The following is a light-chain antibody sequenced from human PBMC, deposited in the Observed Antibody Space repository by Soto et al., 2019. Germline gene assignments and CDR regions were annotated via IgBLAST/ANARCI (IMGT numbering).Light chain of an antibody. CDR2: EVS. CDR3: CSYAGSSTYV. V-gene: IGLV2-23*02. J-gene: IGLJ1*01. CDR1: SSDVGSYNL. Sequence: QSVLTQPASVSGSPGQSITISCTGTSSDVGSYNLVSWYQQHPGKAPKLIIHEVSKRSSGLSNRFSGSKSGNTASLTISGLQAEDESDYYCCSYAGSSTYVFGTGTKVTLL.